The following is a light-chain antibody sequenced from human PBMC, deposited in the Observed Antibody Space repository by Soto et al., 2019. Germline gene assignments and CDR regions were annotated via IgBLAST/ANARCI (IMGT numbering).Light chain of an antibody. CDR3: AAWDDSLNGPHYV. Sequence: QSVLTQPPSASGTPGQRVTISCSGSSSNIGSNTVNWYQQLPVTAPKLLIYSNNQRPSGVPDRFSGYKSGTSASLAISGLQSEDEADYCCAAWDDSLNGPHYVFGTGTKLTVL. J-gene: IGLJ1*01. CDR2: SNN. CDR1: SSNIGSNT. V-gene: IGLV1-44*01.